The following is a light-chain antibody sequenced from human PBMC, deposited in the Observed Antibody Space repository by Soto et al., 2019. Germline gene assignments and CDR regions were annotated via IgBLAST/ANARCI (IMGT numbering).Light chain of an antibody. CDR3: QQYYNWPLT. CDR2: DGS. J-gene: IGKJ4*01. Sequence: EIVMTQSPATLSVSPGERATLSCRASQSVSSNLAWYQQKPGQAPRLLIYDGSARATCIPARFSGSGSGTEFTLTISSLQSEDSALYYCQQYYNWPLTFGGGTKVEIK. V-gene: IGKV3D-15*01. CDR1: QSVSSN.